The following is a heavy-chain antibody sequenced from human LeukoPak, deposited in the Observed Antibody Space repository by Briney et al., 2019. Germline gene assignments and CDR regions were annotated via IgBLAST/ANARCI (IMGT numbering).Heavy chain of an antibody. CDR2: ISSSSSTI. CDR1: GFTFSSYS. V-gene: IGHV3-48*01. J-gene: IGHJ4*02. Sequence: GGSLRLSCAASGFTFSSYSMNWVRQAPGKGLEWLSYISSSSSTIYYADSVKGRFTISRDNAKNSLYLQMNSLRAEDTAVYYCARGTMFPYYFDYWGQGTLVTVSS. D-gene: IGHD3-10*02. CDR3: ARGTMFPYYFDY.